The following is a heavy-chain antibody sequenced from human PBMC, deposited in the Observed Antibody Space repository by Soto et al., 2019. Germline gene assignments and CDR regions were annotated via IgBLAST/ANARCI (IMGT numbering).Heavy chain of an antibody. CDR1: GYTFTSYG. CDR2: ISAYNDNT. CDR3: ARGPHYYLSGRPSWSTAD. D-gene: IGHD3-10*01. V-gene: IGHV1-18*04. J-gene: IGHJ4*02. Sequence: QVQLVQSGAEVKKPGASVKVSCKASGYTFTSYGISWVRQAPGQGLEWMGWISAYNDNTNFAQKLQGRVTMTTDTSTSTAYMELRDLRSDDTAVYYCARGPHYYLSGRPSWSTADWGQGTLVTVAS.